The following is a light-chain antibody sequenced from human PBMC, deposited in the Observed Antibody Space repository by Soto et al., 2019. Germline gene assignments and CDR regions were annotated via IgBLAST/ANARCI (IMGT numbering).Light chain of an antibody. Sequence: DIVMTQSPDSLAVSLGERATINCKSSQSVLYSSNNKNYLAWYQQKPGQPPKPLIYWASNRESGVPDRFSGSGSGTDFTLSISSLQAEEVAVYYCQQYYSTPLTFGGGTNVEIK. J-gene: IGKJ4*01. CDR3: QQYYSTPLT. V-gene: IGKV4-1*01. CDR2: WAS. CDR1: QSVLYSSNNKNY.